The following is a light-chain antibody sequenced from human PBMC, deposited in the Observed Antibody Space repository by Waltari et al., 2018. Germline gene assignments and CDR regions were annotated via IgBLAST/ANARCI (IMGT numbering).Light chain of an antibody. J-gene: IGKJ1*01. CDR1: YRYNNNNA. Sequence: YRYNNNNAPTWVHQEPGKRPTRVINCAFTRKSGVPDRFSGSGSGTDFTLTNSSLQPEDVAVYYCQQYYSTPQTFGQGTKVEIK. CDR3: QQYYSTPQT. CDR2: CAF. V-gene: IGKV4-1*01.